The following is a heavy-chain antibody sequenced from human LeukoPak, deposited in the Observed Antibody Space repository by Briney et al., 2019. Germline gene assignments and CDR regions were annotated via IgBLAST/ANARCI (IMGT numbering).Heavy chain of an antibody. CDR3: AKLDIAAAGE. V-gene: IGHV3-20*04. D-gene: IGHD6-13*01. J-gene: IGHJ4*02. CDR1: GFTFDDYG. CDR2: INWDGDST. Sequence: GGSLRLSCAASGFTFDDYGMSWVRQAPGKGLEWVSTINWDGDSTDYADSVKGRFTISRDNAKNSLYLHLSSLTVEDTAFYYCAKLDIAAAGEWGQGNLVTVSS.